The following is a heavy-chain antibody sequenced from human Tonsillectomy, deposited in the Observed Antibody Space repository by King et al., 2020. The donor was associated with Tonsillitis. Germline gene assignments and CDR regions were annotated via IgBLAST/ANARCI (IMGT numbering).Heavy chain of an antibody. CDR2: IDYSGST. V-gene: IGHV4-39*02. CDR3: ARETDYLWGCQRHNWFDP. D-gene: IGHD3-16*01. Sequence: QLQESGPGLVKPSETLSLTCNVSDDSISSGDHYWGWIRQPPGKGLEWIGSIDYSGSTEYNPSFMSRVTISVDTSKNQFSLKLRFVTSADTAVYYCARETDYLWGCQRHNWFDPWGQGTLVTVSS. J-gene: IGHJ5*02. CDR1: DDSISSGDHY.